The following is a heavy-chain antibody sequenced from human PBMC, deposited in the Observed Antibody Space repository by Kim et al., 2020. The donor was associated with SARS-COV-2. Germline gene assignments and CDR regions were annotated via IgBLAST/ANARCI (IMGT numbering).Heavy chain of an antibody. CDR2: IYSGGST. J-gene: IGHJ6*02. CDR3: ARDRLVVVPKDTVTTSYAIYYYGMDV. CDR1: GFTVSSNY. Sequence: GGSLRLSCAASGFTVSSNYMSWVRQAPGKGLEWVSVIYSGGSTYYADSVKGRFTISRDNSKNTLYLQMNSLRAEDTAVYYCARDRLVVVPKDTVTTSYAIYYYGMDVWGQGTTVTVSS. D-gene: IGHD4-17*01. V-gene: IGHV3-66*02.